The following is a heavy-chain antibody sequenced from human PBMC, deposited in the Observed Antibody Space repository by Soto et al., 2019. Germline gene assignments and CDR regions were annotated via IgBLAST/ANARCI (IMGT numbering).Heavy chain of an antibody. CDR3: ARRRILTGTSAWFDP. CDR1: GGSISSSSYY. Sequence: SETLSLTCTVSGGSISSSSYYWGWIRQPPGKGLEWIGSIYYSGSTYYNPSLKSRVTISVDTSKNQFSLKLSSVTAADTAVYYCARRRILTGTSAWFDPWGQGTLVTVSS. CDR2: IYYSGST. V-gene: IGHV4-39*01. D-gene: IGHD3-9*01. J-gene: IGHJ5*02.